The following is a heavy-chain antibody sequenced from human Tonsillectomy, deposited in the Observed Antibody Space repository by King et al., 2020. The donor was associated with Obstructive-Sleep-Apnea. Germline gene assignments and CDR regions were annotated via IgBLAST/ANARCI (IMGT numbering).Heavy chain of an antibody. J-gene: IGHJ4*02. CDR1: GFSFRGYG. V-gene: IGHV3-33*01. CDR3: ARDGSMSGYSRPDY. D-gene: IGHD5-12*01. Sequence: VQLVESGGGVVQPGRSLRLSCTASGFSFRGYGMHWVRQAPGKGLDWVAVIWYDGSKKYYVDSVKGRFTIARDNSKNTLFLQMNSLRADDTAVYYCARDGSMSGYSRPDYWGQGTLVTVSS. CDR2: IWYDGSKK.